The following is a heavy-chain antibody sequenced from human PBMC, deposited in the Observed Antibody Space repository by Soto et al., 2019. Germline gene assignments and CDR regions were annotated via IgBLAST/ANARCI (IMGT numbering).Heavy chain of an antibody. CDR1: GLTISGKNY. Sequence: DVQLVESGGGLIQPGESLRLSCAAFGLTISGKNYVAWVRQAPGKGLEWVSALYDVDGSFYADSVKGRFTTSSDSSKTTVSLQMNALRPDDTAVYYCATWHEREHAYDVWGQGTTVTVSS. V-gene: IGHV3-53*01. J-gene: IGHJ3*01. CDR2: LYDVDGS. D-gene: IGHD1-1*01. CDR3: ATWHEREHAYDV.